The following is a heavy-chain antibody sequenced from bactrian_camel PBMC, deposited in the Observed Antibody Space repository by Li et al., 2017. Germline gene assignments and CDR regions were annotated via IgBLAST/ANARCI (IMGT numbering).Heavy chain of an antibody. V-gene: IGHV3-2*01. J-gene: IGHJ4*01. CDR2: IDGSGQFT. CDR1: PSTYNNHC. CDR3: ARGWGRVGRDTCVDAAY. Sequence: QVQLVESGGGSVQAGGSLRLSCAASPSTYNNHCMGWFRQVQGARREAVARIDGSGQFTFYHDSVKGRFTISRADNTLYLQMNNLTPEDTAIYYCARGWGRVGRDTCVDAAYWGQGTQVTVS. D-gene: IGHD1*01.